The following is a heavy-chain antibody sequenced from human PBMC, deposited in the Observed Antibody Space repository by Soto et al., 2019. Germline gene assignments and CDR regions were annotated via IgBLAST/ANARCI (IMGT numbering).Heavy chain of an antibody. CDR2: INHSGST. J-gene: IGHJ4*02. Sequence: PSETLSLTCAVYGGSFSGYDWTWIRQPPGTGLEWIGEINHSGSTNYNPSLKSRVTISVDTSKNQFSLKLTSVTAADTAVYYCARDKSTGLFDYWGQGTLVTVSS. D-gene: IGHD2-8*02. CDR1: GGSFSGYD. CDR3: ARDKSTGLFDY. V-gene: IGHV4-34*01.